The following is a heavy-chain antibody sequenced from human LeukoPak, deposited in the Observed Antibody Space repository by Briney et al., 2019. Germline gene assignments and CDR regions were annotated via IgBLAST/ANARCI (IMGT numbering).Heavy chain of an antibody. CDR2: ISYDGSNK. V-gene: IGHV3-30-3*01. J-gene: IGHJ4*02. D-gene: IGHD6-19*01. CDR3: ARDRYREQWLVFDY. CDR1: GFTFSSYA. Sequence: QPGRSLRLSCAASGFTFSSYAMHWVRQAPGKGLEWVAVISYDGSNKYYADSVKSRFTISRDNSKNTLYLQMNSLRAEDTAVYYCARDRYREQWLVFDYWGQGTLVTVSS.